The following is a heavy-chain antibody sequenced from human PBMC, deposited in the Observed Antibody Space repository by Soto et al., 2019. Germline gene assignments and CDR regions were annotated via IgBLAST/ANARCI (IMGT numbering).Heavy chain of an antibody. V-gene: IGHV4-59*01. D-gene: IGHD5-18*01. Sequence: SETLSLTCTVSGGSISSYYWSWIRQPPGKGLEWIGYIYYSGSTNYNPSLKSRVTISVDTSKNQFSLKLSSVTAADTAVYYCARVGGYSYGYDRYYYYYMDVWGKGTTVTVSS. J-gene: IGHJ6*03. CDR3: ARVGGYSYGYDRYYYYYMDV. CDR2: IYYSGST. CDR1: GGSISSYY.